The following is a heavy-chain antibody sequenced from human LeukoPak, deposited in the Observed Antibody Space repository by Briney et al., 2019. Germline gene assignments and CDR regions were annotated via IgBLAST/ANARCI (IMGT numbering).Heavy chain of an antibody. CDR2: IKQDGSEK. Sequence: GESLRLSCAASGFTFNSYWMSWVRQAPGKGLEWVANIKQDGSEKYYVDSVKGRFTISRDNAKNSLYLQMNSLRVEDTAVYYCANSGWSLRDYWGQGTLVTVSS. CDR1: GFTFNSYW. D-gene: IGHD6-19*01. V-gene: IGHV3-7*01. J-gene: IGHJ4*02. CDR3: ANSGWSLRDY.